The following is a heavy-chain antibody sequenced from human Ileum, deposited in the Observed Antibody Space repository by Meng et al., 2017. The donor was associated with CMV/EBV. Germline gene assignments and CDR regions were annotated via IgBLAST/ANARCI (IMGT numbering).Heavy chain of an antibody. V-gene: IGHV3-21*01. Sequence: GFTFSSYSMNWVRQAPGEWLEWVSSISSSSSYIYYADSVKGRFTISRDNAKNSLYLQMNSLRAEDTAVYYCASSVMTMVVTEYYFDYWGQGTLVTVSS. CDR1: GFTFSSYS. CDR2: ISSSSSYI. CDR3: ASSVMTMVVTEYYFDY. D-gene: IGHD4-23*01. J-gene: IGHJ4*02.